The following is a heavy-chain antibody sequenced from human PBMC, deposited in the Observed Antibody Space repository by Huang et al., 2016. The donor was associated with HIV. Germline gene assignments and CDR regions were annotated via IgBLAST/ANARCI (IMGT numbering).Heavy chain of an antibody. V-gene: IGHV4-34*01. CDR3: ATVEIYTLTGYFSSFDN. J-gene: IGHJ4*02. CDR2: INPSGRT. D-gene: IGHD3-9*01. Sequence: QVHLQQWGAGLLKPSEALSLTCAVYGGSFRNYFWSWIRQPPGKGLEWFGEINPSGRTIYLPSLKRRVTIAVDTSTNQFSLKLSSVTAADMSVYYSATVEIYTLTGYFSSFDNWGQGTLVTVSS. CDR1: GGSFRNYF.